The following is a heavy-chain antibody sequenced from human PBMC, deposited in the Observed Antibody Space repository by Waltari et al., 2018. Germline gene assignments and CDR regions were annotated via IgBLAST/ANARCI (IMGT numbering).Heavy chain of an antibody. CDR1: GYPISSGFY. Sequence: QVQLQESGPGLVKPSETLSLTCAVSGYPISSGFYWGWFRQPPGKGLEWIGSIYHSGSTYYIPSLKSRVSLSVDTSTNQFSLNLISVTAADTALYYCARDRGAADYIDYWGQGTLVTVSS. D-gene: IGHD3-10*01. CDR3: ARDRGAADYIDY. V-gene: IGHV4-38-2*02. J-gene: IGHJ4*02. CDR2: IYHSGST.